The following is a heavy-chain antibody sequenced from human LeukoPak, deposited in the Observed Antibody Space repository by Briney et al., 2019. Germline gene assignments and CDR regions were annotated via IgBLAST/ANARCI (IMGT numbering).Heavy chain of an antibody. J-gene: IGHJ4*02. D-gene: IGHD2-15*01. CDR1: GYTFTSYG. Sequence: GASVKVSCKTSGYTFTSYGISWVRQAPGQGLEWMGWISASYDDTRFAQRLQGRVSMTTDTSTNTAYMDLTSLTSDDTAVYYRARGPYCSGGSCYSQYFDYWGQGTLVTVSS. V-gene: IGHV1-18*01. CDR2: ISASYDDT. CDR3: ARGPYCSGGSCYSQYFDY.